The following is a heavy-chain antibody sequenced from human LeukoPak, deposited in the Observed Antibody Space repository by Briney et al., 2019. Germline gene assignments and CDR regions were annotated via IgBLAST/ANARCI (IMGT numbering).Heavy chain of an antibody. CDR2: ISGSGGST. V-gene: IGHV3-23*01. CDR1: GFTFSSYA. J-gene: IGHJ4*02. CDR3: AKDGPPIVVVVAATPGYFDY. Sequence: PGGSLRLSCAASGFTFSSYAMSWVRQAPGKGLEWVSAISGSGGSTYYADSVKGRFTISRDNSKTPLYLQMNSLRAEDTAVYYCAKDGPPIVVVVAATPGYFDYWGQGTLVTVSS. D-gene: IGHD2-15*01.